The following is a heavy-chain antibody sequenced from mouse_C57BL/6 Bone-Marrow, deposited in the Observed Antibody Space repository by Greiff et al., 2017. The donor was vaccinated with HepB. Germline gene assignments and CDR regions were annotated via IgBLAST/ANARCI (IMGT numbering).Heavy chain of an antibody. V-gene: IGHV1-59*01. J-gene: IGHJ4*01. CDR3: ARYTRRDYAMDY. Sequence: VQLQQPGAELVRPGTSVKLSCKASGYTFTSYWMHWVKQRPGQGLEWIGVIDPSDSYTNYNQKFKGKATLTADKSSSTAYMQLSSLTSEDSAVYYCARYTRRDYAMDYWGQGTSVTVSS. CDR1: GYTFTSYW. D-gene: IGHD3-3*01. CDR2: IDPSDSYT.